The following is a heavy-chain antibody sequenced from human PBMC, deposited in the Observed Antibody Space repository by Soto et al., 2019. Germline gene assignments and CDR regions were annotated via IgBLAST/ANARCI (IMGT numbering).Heavy chain of an antibody. J-gene: IGHJ4*02. CDR3: AKEYCSGGSCYRYFDY. D-gene: IGHD2-15*01. Sequence: GGSLRLSCAASGFTLSSYAMSWVRQAPGKGLEWVSAISGSGGTTYYADSVKGRFTISRDNSKNTLYLQMNSLRAEDTAVYYCAKEYCSGGSCYRYFDYWGQGTLVTVSS. V-gene: IGHV3-23*01. CDR1: GFTLSSYA. CDR2: ISGSGGTT.